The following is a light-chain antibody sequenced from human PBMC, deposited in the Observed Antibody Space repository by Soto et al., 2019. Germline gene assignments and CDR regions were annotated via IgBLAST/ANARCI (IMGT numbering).Light chain of an antibody. V-gene: IGLV2-14*01. CDR2: EVS. CDR3: SSYTSSSTRV. J-gene: IGLJ1*01. Sequence: HSVLTQPASVSGSPGQSITISCTGTSSDVGGYNYVSWYQQHPGKAPKLMIYEVSNRPSGVSNRFSGSKSGNTASLTISGLQAEDEADYYCSSYTSSSTRVLGTGTKVTVL. CDR1: SSDVGGYNY.